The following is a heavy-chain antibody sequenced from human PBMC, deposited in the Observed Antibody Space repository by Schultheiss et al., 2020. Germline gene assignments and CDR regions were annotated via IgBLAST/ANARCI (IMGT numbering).Heavy chain of an antibody. V-gene: IGHV4-30-4*08. J-gene: IGHJ3*02. Sequence: SQTLSLTCTVSGGSISSYYWSWIRQPPGKGLEWIGYIYYSGSTYYNPSLKSRVTISVDTSKNQFSLKLSSVTAADTAVYYCARDRAPDCTNGVCYTETNDAFDIWGQGTMVTVSS. CDR2: IYYSGST. D-gene: IGHD2-8*01. CDR1: GGSISSYY. CDR3: ARDRAPDCTNGVCYTETNDAFDI.